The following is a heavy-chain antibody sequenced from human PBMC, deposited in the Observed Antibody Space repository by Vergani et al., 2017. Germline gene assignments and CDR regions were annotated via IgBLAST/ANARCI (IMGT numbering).Heavy chain of an antibody. CDR3: ARDPAPPQDPGY. Sequence: QVQLVQSGAEVKKPGASVKVSCKASGYTFTGYYMHWVRQAPGQGLEWMGRINPNSGGTNYAQKFQGRVTITADESTSTAYMELSSLRSEDTAVYYCARDPAPPQDPGYWGQGTLVTVSS. V-gene: IGHV1-2*06. J-gene: IGHJ4*02. CDR1: GYTFTGYY. CDR2: INPNSGGT.